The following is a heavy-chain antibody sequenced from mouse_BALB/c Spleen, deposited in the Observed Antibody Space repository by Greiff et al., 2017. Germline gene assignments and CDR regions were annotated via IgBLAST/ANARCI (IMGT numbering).Heavy chain of an antibody. D-gene: IGHD2-3*01. J-gene: IGHJ3*01. Sequence: VQLQQSGPELVKPGASVKISCKASGYSFTGYFMNWVMQSHGKSLEWIGRINPYNGDTFYNQKFKGKATLTVDKSSSTAHMELRSLASEDSAVYYCASDGYYWFAYWGQGTLVTVSA. CDR2: INPYNGDT. V-gene: IGHV1-20*02. CDR3: ASDGYYWFAY. CDR1: GYSFTGYF.